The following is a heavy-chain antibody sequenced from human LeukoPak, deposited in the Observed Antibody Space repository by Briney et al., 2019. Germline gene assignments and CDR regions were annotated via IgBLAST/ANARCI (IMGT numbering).Heavy chain of an antibody. V-gene: IGHV4-59*01. CDR3: AGMRITTPTVRTLDY. Sequence: SETLSLTCTVSGGSISSYYWSWIRQPPGKGLEWIGYIYYSGSTNYNPSLKSRVTISVDTSKNQFSLKLSSVAAADTAVYYCAGMRITTPTVRTLDYWGQGTLVTVSS. D-gene: IGHD1-14*01. J-gene: IGHJ4*02. CDR2: IYYSGST. CDR1: GGSISSYY.